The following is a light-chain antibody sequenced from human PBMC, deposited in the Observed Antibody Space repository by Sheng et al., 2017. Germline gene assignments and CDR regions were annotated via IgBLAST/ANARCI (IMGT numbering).Light chain of an antibody. CDR1: QSVSSN. CDR3: QQFSQWPLT. Sequence: EIVMTQSPATLSVSPGERATLSCRASQSVSSNLAWYEQKPGQAPRLLIYGASRATGIPARFSGSGSGTEFTLTISSLQSEDFAVYYCQQFSQWPLTFGGGTKVXIK. J-gene: IGKJ4*01. CDR2: GA. V-gene: IGKV3-15*01.